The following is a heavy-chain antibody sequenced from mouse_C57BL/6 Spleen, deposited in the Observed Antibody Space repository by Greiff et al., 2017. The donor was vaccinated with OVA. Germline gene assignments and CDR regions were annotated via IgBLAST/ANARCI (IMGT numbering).Heavy chain of an antibody. J-gene: IGHJ2*01. CDR2: IYPGDGDT. Sequence: QVQLQQSGAELVKPGASVKISCKASGYAFSSYWMNWVKQRPGKGLEWIGQIYPGDGDTNYNGKFKGKATLTADKSSSTAYMQLSSLTSEDSAVYFCARYHYYGSSYNTFDYWGQGTTLTVSS. CDR3: ARYHYYGSSYNTFDY. V-gene: IGHV1-80*01. D-gene: IGHD1-1*01. CDR1: GYAFSSYW.